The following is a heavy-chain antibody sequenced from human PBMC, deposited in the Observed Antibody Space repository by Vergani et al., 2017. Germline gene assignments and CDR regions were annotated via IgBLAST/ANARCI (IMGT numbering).Heavy chain of an antibody. V-gene: IGHV1-2*02. D-gene: IGHD1-7*01. CDR2: INPNSGGT. CDR3: LRTITGTTEWFDP. J-gene: IGHJ5*02. Sequence: QVQLVQSGAEVKKPGASVKVSFKASGYTFTGYYIHWVRQAPGQGLEWMGWINPNSGGTNYAQKFQGRVTMTRDTSISTAYMELSRVRSDDTAVYYCLRTITGTTEWFDPWGQGTLVTVSS. CDR1: GYTFTGYY.